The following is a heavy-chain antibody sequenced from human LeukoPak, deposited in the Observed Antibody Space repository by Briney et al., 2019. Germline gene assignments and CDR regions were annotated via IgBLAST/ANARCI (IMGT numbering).Heavy chain of an antibody. CDR3: ARGSWGCSSTSCYSISYGTVFDY. CDR2: ISYDGSNK. Sequence: GGSLRLSCAASGFTFSSYAMHWVRQAPGKGLEWVAVISYDGSNKYYADSVKGRFTISRDNSKNTLYLQMNSLRAEDTAVYYCARGSWGCSSTSCYSISYGTVFDYWGQGTLVTVSS. CDR1: GFTFSSYA. J-gene: IGHJ4*02. V-gene: IGHV3-30-3*01. D-gene: IGHD2-2*02.